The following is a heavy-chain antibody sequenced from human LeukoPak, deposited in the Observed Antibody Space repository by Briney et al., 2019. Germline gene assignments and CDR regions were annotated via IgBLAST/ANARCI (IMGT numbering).Heavy chain of an antibody. V-gene: IGHV4-39*01. CDR3: PRHSGYSYGYAYSYYYMDV. J-gene: IGHJ6*03. CDR2: IYYSGST. Sequence: GSLRLSCTASGFTFSSYGMTWVRQPPGKGLEWIGSIYYSGSTYYNPSLKSRVTISVDPSKNQFSLKLSSVTAADTAVYYCPRHSGYSYGYAYSYYYMDVWGKGTTVTVSS. D-gene: IGHD5-18*01. CDR1: GFTFSSYGMT.